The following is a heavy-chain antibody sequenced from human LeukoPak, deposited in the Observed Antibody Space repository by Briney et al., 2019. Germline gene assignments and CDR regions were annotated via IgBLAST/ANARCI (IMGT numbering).Heavy chain of an antibody. J-gene: IGHJ4*02. CDR2: INPNSGGT. V-gene: IGHV1-2*06. CDR3: ARGERGYSYGPYYFDY. CDR1: GYTFTGYY. Sequence: ASVKVSCKASGYTFTGYYMHWVRQAPGQGLEWMGRINPNSGGTNYAQKFQGRVTMTRDTSISTAYMELSRLRSDDTAVYYCARGERGYSYGPYYFDYWGQGTLVTVSS. D-gene: IGHD5-18*01.